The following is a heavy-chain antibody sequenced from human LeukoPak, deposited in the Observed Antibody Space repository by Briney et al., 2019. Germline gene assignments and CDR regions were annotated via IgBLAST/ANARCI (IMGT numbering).Heavy chain of an antibody. CDR1: GGSISSYY. J-gene: IGHJ4*02. Sequence: SETLSLTCTVSGGSISSYYWGWIRQHPGKGLEWIGYIYYSGSTNYNPSLKSRVTISVDTSKNQFSLRLSSVTAADTAVYYCASVSSSSWYYFDYWGQGTLVTVSS. CDR2: IYYSGST. D-gene: IGHD6-13*01. V-gene: IGHV4-59*01. CDR3: ASVSSSSWYYFDY.